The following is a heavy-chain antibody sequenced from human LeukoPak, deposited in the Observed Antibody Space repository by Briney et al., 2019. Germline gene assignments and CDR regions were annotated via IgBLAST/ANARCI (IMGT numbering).Heavy chain of an antibody. J-gene: IGHJ6*01. D-gene: IGHD3-16*01. Sequence: GGSLRLSCVASGFTFSNYGVHWVRQAPGKGLEWVAVIWYDGTIKYYGDSVKGRFTISRDNSKSTAFLQMDSLRGDDTAVYHCVREPRGARVRGMGVWGQGTPV. CDR1: GFTFSNYG. CDR3: VREPRGARVRGMGV. V-gene: IGHV3-33*01. CDR2: IWYDGTIK.